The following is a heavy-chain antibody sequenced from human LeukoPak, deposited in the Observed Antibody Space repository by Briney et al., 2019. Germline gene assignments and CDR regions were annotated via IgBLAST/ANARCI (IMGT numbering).Heavy chain of an antibody. V-gene: IGHV4-59*01. CDR1: GGSISSYY. CDR2: IYYSGST. Sequence: SETLSLTCTVSGGSISSYYWSWIRQPPGKGLEWIGYIYYSGSTNYNPSLKSRVTISVDTSKNQFSLKLSSVTAADTAVYYCARDSFGGWFGDYYMDVWGKGTTVTISS. D-gene: IGHD3-10*01. J-gene: IGHJ6*03. CDR3: ARDSFGGWFGDYYMDV.